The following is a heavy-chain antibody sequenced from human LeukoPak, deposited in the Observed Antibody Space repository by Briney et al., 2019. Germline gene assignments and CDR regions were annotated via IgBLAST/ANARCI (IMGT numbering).Heavy chain of an antibody. Sequence: GGSLRLSCAASGFTFGDYGMSWVRQAPGKGLEWVSGINWNGGSTGYADSVKGRFTISRDNAKNSLYLQMNSLRAEDTALYHCARRSGYYDSSGYYGYYMDVWGKGTTVTVSS. J-gene: IGHJ6*03. CDR2: INWNGGST. D-gene: IGHD3-22*01. CDR1: GFTFGDYG. CDR3: ARRSGYYDSSGYYGYYMDV. V-gene: IGHV3-20*01.